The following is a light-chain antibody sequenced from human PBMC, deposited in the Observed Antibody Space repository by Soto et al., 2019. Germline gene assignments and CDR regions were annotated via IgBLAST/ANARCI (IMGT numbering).Light chain of an antibody. J-gene: IGLJ1*01. V-gene: IGLV6-57*02. CDR3: QSYDSTNQV. CDR2: EDN. Sequence: NFMLTQPHSVSESPGKTVTISCTGSSGSIASNYVQWYQQRPGSAPTTVIYEDNERPSGVPDRFSGSIDSSSNSASLTISGLKTEDEADYYCQSYDSTNQVFGTGTKLTVL. CDR1: SGSIASNY.